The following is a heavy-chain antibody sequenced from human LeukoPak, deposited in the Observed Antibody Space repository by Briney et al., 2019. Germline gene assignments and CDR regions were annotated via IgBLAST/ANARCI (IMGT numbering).Heavy chain of an antibody. CDR2: IYPGDSDV. CDR3: ARHSASSDSTDGFDV. J-gene: IGHJ3*01. V-gene: IGHV5-51*01. Sequence: GESLKISCKGSGNSFTNNWIGWVRQMPGKGLEWMGIIYPGDSDVRYSPSFQGQVTISADKSINTAYLQWTSLKASDTAMYYSARHSASSDSTDGFDVWGQGTLVTVSS. CDR1: GNSFTNNW.